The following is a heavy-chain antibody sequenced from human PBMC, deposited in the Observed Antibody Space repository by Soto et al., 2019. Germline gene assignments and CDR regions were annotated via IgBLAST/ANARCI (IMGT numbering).Heavy chain of an antibody. V-gene: IGHV4-34*01. CDR3: ARDFSGAISKDGGMDV. CDR2: INHSGGT. D-gene: IGHD3-10*01. Sequence: PSETLSLTCAVYGGSFSAYYWSWIRQPPGKGLEWIGEINHSGGTSYNPSLKSRVTISVDTSKSQFSLKLTSVTAADTAVYYCARDFSGAISKDGGMDVWGQGTTVTVSS. J-gene: IGHJ6*02. CDR1: GGSFSAYY.